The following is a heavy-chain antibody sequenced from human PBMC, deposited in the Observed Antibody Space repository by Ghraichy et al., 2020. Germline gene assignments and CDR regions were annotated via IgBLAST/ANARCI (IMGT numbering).Heavy chain of an antibody. Sequence: GGFLRLSCAASGFTFDDYAMHWVRQAPGKGLEWVSGISWNSGSIGYADSVKGRFTISRDNAKNSLYLQMNSLRAEDTALYYCAKDMGYCSGGSCYGDAFDIWGQGTMVTVSS. J-gene: IGHJ3*02. CDR3: AKDMGYCSGGSCYGDAFDI. D-gene: IGHD2-15*01. CDR2: ISWNSGSI. V-gene: IGHV3-9*01. CDR1: GFTFDDYA.